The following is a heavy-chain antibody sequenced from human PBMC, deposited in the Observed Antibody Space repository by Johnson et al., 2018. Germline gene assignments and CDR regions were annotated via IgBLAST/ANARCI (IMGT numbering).Heavy chain of an antibody. CDR3: ARDRPSSLPNDALDL. D-gene: IGHD6-19*01. CDR2: IWGEGSQT. J-gene: IGHJ3*01. V-gene: IGHV3-33*01. CDR1: GVTVTSYT. Sequence: QVQLQESGGGVVQPGTSLTLSCFTSGVTVTSYTWHWVRQAPGKGLEGVAVIWGEGSQTVYGDSVKGRSTISRDNSNVYLQMNSLRAEDTAVYFCARDRPSSLPNDALDLWGLGTMVTVSS.